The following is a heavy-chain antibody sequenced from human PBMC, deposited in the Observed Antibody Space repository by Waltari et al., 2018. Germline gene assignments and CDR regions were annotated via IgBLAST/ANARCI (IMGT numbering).Heavy chain of an antibody. CDR3: ARVFRGYCSGGSCYSGGEGY. J-gene: IGHJ4*02. D-gene: IGHD2-15*01. V-gene: IGHV3-30*01. Sequence: QVQLVESGGGVVQPGRSLRLSCAASGFTFSSYAMHWVRQAPGKGLGWVAVISYDGSNKYYADSVKGRFTISRDNSKNTLYLQMNSLRAEDTAVYYCARVFRGYCSGGSCYSGGEGYWGQGTLVTVSS. CDR1: GFTFSSYA. CDR2: ISYDGSNK.